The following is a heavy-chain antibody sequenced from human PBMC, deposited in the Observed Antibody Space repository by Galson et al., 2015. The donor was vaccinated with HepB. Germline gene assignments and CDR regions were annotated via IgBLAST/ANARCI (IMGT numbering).Heavy chain of an antibody. Sequence: SLRLSCATSGFSFSNFVMHWVRQAPGKGLEWVAVIWFDGSKEYYADSVKGRFTISRDNSKDTLYLQMNSLRDEDTAVYYCARDGGGWEVPPDYWGQETLVTVSS. CDR2: IWFDGSKE. J-gene: IGHJ4*02. CDR1: GFSFSNFV. D-gene: IGHD1-26*01. V-gene: IGHV3-33*08. CDR3: ARDGGGWEVPPDY.